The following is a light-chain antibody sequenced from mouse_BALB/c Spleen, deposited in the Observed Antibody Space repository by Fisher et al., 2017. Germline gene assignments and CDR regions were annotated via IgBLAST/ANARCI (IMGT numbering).Light chain of an antibody. CDR1: SSVSSSY. J-gene: IGKJ2*01. CDR2: STS. CDR3: QQWSSYPLYT. Sequence: IVLTQSTAIMSASPGEKVTMTCTASSSVSSSYLHWYQQKPGSSPKLWIYSTSNLASGVPARFSGSRSGTSYSLTISSMEAEDAATYYCQQWSSYPLYTFGGGTKLEIK. V-gene: IGKV4-79*01.